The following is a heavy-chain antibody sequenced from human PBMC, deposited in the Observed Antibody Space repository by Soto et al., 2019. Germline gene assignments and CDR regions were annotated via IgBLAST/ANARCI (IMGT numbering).Heavy chain of an antibody. D-gene: IGHD6-13*01. J-gene: IGHJ5*02. CDR1: GFTFSSYA. Sequence: GALRLSCAASGFTFSSYAMSWVRQAPGKGLEWVSAISGSGGSTYYADSVKGRFTISRDNSKNTLYLQMNSLRAEDTAVYYCARDSGYSSSWYWFDPWGQGTLVTVSS. V-gene: IGHV3-23*01. CDR3: ARDSGYSSSWYWFDP. CDR2: ISGSGGST.